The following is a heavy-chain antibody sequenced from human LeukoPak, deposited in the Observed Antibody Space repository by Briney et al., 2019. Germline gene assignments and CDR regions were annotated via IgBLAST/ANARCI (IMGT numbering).Heavy chain of an antibody. CDR2: IHASWST. Sequence: PSETLSLTCTVSGGSISSYYWSWIRKPAGKGLELNGRIHASWSTNYNPSLESRVTISVDQSKNQFSLTLSSVTAADTAVYYCARAPDGRQLGSYFDYWGQGTLVTVSS. V-gene: IGHV4-4*07. J-gene: IGHJ4*02. D-gene: IGHD6-6*01. CDR3: ARAPDGRQLGSYFDY. CDR1: GGSISSYY.